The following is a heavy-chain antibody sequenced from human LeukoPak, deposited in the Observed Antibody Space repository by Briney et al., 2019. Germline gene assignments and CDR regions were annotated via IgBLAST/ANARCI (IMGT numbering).Heavy chain of an antibody. CDR3: ARERICGSGSYYYFDF. D-gene: IGHD3-10*01. CDR2: INPNSGGT. CDR1: GYTFTGYY. J-gene: IGHJ4*02. Sequence: ASVKVSCKASGYTFTGYYMHWVRQAPGQGLEWMGWINPNSGGTNYAQKFQGRVTMTRDTSISTAYMELSRLRSDDTAVYYCARERICGSGSYYYFDFWGQGTLVTVPS. V-gene: IGHV1-2*02.